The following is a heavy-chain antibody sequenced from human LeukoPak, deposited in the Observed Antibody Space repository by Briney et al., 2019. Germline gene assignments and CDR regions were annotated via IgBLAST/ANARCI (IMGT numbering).Heavy chain of an antibody. D-gene: IGHD1/OR15-1a*01. V-gene: IGHV3-30*02. CDR3: AKDYRTIGFDY. J-gene: IGHJ4*02. Sequence: GSLRLSCAASGFTFSSNGVHWVRQAPGKGLEWVAFIRDDGSNKHYADSVKGRFTISRDNSKNTLYLQMNSLRAEDTALYYCAKDYRTIGFDYWGQGILVTVSS. CDR2: IRDDGSNK. CDR1: GFTFSSNG.